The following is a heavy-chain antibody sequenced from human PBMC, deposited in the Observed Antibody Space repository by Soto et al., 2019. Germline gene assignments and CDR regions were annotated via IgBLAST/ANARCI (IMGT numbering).Heavy chain of an antibody. D-gene: IGHD6-13*01. CDR2: INAANGDT. V-gene: IGHV1-3*01. Sequence: GASVKVSCKGSGYTFTSCGIHWVRQAPGQRLEWMGWINAANGDTKYSPKFQGRVTITRDTSASTAYMELSSLRSEDTAVYYCVRRHVSATGIDWFDPWGQGTLVTVSS. CDR1: GYTFTSCG. J-gene: IGHJ5*02. CDR3: VRRHVSATGIDWFDP.